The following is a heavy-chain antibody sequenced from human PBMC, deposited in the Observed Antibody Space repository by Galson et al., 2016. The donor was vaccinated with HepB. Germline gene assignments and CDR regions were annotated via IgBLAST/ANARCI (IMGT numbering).Heavy chain of an antibody. CDR1: GFAFDRRA. D-gene: IGHD3-22*01. Sequence: SLRLSCAASGFAFDRRALSWVRQAPGKRLEWVSVIRSAGDITYYADPVQGRFTISRDNSKNTLYLQMDSLRAEDTAIYYCALPNWITTIAVGWFDSWGQGTLVTVSS. CDR2: IRSAGDIT. J-gene: IGHJ5*01. V-gene: IGHV3-23*01. CDR3: ALPNWITTIAVGWFDS.